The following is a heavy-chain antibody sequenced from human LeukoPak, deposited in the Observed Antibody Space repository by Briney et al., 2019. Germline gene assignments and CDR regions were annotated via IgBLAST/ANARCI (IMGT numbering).Heavy chain of an antibody. J-gene: IGHJ4*02. Sequence: GGSLRLSCAASGFTFSSHRMGWVRQAPGKGLQWVADINEDGSDKYYVDSVKGRFTVSRDNARSSVYLQMNSLRADDTAVYYCVRKGLNYYYNSGYFYWGQGILVTVSS. D-gene: IGHD3-22*01. CDR1: GFTFSSHR. V-gene: IGHV3-7*03. CDR2: INEDGSDK. CDR3: VRKGLNYYYNSGYFY.